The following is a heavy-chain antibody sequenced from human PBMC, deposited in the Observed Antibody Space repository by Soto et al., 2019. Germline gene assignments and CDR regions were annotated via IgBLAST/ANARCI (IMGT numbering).Heavy chain of an antibody. D-gene: IGHD6-13*01. CDR3: ARSPRSSPYFDY. CDR1: GYTCANFW. Sequence: GESLKISCQGAGYTCANFWIGWVRQLPGKGLEWMGIIYPGDHETRYSPSFHGKVTISADKSINTAYLQWSSLEASDTAFYFCARSPRSSPYFDYWGQGALVTVSS. CDR2: IYPGDHET. J-gene: IGHJ4*02. V-gene: IGHV5-51*01.